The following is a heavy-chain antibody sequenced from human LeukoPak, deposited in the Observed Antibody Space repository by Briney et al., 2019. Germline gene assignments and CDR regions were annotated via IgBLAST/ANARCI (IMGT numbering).Heavy chain of an antibody. V-gene: IGHV3-23*01. CDR2: ISGSGGST. Sequence: PGGSLRLSCAASGFTGSSNHMSWVRQAPGKGLEWVSAISGSGGSTYYADAVKGRFTISRDNSKNTLYLQMNSLRAEDTAVYYCAKNGEAVAGNFDYWGPGTLVTVSS. CDR1: GFTGSSNH. J-gene: IGHJ4*02. D-gene: IGHD6-19*01. CDR3: AKNGEAVAGNFDY.